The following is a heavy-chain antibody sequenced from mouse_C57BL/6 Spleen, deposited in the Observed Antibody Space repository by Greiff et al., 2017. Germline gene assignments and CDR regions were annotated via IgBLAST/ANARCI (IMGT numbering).Heavy chain of an antibody. J-gene: IGHJ2*01. V-gene: IGHV5-9-1*02. CDR2: ISSGGDDI. CDR3: TRDPGSGGYFDY. D-gene: IGHD1-1*01. CDR1: GFTFSSYA. Sequence: EVKLLESGEGLVKPGGSVKLSCAASGFTFSSYAMSWVRQTPEKRLEWVAYISSGGDDIYYADTVKGRFTISRDNARNTLYLQMSSLKSEDTAMYYCTRDPGSGGYFDYWGQGTTLTVSS.